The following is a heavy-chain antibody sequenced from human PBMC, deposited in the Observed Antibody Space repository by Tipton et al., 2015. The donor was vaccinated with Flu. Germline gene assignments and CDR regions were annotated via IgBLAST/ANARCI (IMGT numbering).Heavy chain of an antibody. V-gene: IGHV3-30-3*01. CDR1: GFTFSSYA. D-gene: IGHD2-15*01. CDR3: SREGLRGFLYCGGGSCFSSQYFGN. J-gene: IGHJ4*02. Sequence: SLRLSCAASGFTFSSYAMHWVRQAPGKGLEWVAVISYDGSNKYYADSVKGRFTISRDNSKNTLYLQMNSLRAEDTAVYYCSREGLRGFLYCGGGSCFSSQYFGNWGQGTLVTVSS. CDR2: ISYDGSNK.